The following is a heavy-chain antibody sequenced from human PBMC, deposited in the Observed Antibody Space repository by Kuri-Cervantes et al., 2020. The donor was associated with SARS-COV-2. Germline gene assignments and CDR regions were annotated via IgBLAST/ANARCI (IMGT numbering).Heavy chain of an antibody. Sequence: SVKVSCKTSGGSFSSYAISWVRQAPGQGLEWMGRIIPIVGVPNYAQNFQGRVTITADTSTSTAYVELSSLGSEDTAVYHCARETSRTSGTGYYFDYWGQGTLVTVSS. J-gene: IGHJ4*02. CDR3: ARETSRTSGTGYYFDY. D-gene: IGHD6-19*01. V-gene: IGHV1-69*04. CDR2: IIPIVGVP. CDR1: GGSFSSYA.